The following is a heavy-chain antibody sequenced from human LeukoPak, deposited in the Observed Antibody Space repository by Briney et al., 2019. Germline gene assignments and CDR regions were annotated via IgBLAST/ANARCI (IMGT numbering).Heavy chain of an antibody. D-gene: IGHD1-26*01. CDR3: AREGPIVGATHLVDY. J-gene: IGHJ4*02. CDR2: INPNSGGT. CDR1: GYTFTDYY. V-gene: IGHV1-2*02. Sequence: ASVKVSCKAYGYTFTDYYMHWVRQAPGQGLEWMGWINPNSGGTNYAQKFRGRVTMTRDTSISTAYMELGRLRSDDTAVYYCAREGPIVGATHLVDYWGQGTLVTVSS.